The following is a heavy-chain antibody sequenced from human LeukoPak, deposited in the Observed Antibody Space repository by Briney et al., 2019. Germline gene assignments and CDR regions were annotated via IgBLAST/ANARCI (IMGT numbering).Heavy chain of an antibody. J-gene: IGHJ6*03. V-gene: IGHV4-59*01. CDR2: VDHTGST. D-gene: IGHD1-1*01. Sequence: SETLSLTCSVSDDSITMYYWTWIRQPPGKGLEWIGYVDHTGSTNFNPSLNGLVSISRDTTKNLFSLRLRSVTAADTAVYFCARGRVSSSTWYSTYYYYFYMDVWGKGITVTVSS. CDR1: DDSITMYY. CDR3: ARGRVSSSTWYSTYYYYFYMDV.